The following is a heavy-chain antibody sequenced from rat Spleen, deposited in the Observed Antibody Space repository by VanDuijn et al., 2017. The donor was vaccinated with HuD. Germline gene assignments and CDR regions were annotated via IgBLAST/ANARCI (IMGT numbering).Heavy chain of an antibody. CDR2: IRYDGGST. V-gene: IGHV5-46*01. CDR3: ARHGYGYPFYFDY. CDR1: GFTFSRFP. J-gene: IGHJ2*01. Sequence: EVQLVESGGGLVQPGRSMKLSCTPSGFTFSRFPMAWVRQAPKKGLEWVATIRYDGGSTYYRDSVKGRFTISRDNAKSTLYLQMDSLRSEDTATYYCARHGYGYPFYFDYWGQGVMVTVSS. D-gene: IGHD1-4*01.